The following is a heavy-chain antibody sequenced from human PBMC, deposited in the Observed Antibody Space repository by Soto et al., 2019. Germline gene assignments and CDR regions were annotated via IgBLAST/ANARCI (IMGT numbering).Heavy chain of an antibody. CDR1: GFTFSGYA. CDR2: ITGGGGST. CDR3: AKRISGWYEIDY. V-gene: IGHV3-23*01. Sequence: GGSLRLSCVASGFTFSGYAMTWVRQAPGKGLEWVSAITGGGGSTYYADSVKGRFTISRDNSKNTLYLQMNSPRAEDTAVYYCAKRISGWYEIDYWGQGPLLTVSS. J-gene: IGHJ4*02. D-gene: IGHD6-19*01.